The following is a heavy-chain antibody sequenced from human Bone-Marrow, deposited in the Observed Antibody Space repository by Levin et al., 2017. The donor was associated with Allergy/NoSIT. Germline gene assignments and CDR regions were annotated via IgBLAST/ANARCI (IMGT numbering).Heavy chain of an antibody. CDR2: INHSGST. CDR3: ARGVFEFDSGSYYNSSCQH. V-gene: IGHV4-34*01. Sequence: SETLSLTCAVSGAPFGAYHWSWIRQPPGKALEWIGEINHSGSTNYNPSFKSRITISPDTSKKQLSLRLSSVTAADTAVYYCARGVFEFDSGSYYNSSCQHWGQGTLVTVSS. J-gene: IGHJ1*01. CDR1: GAPFGAYH. D-gene: IGHD3-10*01.